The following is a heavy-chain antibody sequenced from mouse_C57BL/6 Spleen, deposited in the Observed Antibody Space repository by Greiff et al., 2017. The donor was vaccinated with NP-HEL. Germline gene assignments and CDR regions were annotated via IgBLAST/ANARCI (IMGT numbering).Heavy chain of an antibody. Sequence: EVKVVESGGGLVKPGGSLKLSCAASGFTFSDYGMHWVRQAPEKGLEWVAYISSGSSTIYYADTVKGRFTISRDNAKNTLFLQMTSLRSEDTAMYYCARPGDSSGYFAYWGQGTLVTVSA. CDR2: ISSGSSTI. J-gene: IGHJ3*01. CDR3: ARPGDSSGYFAY. CDR1: GFTFSDYG. D-gene: IGHD3-2*02. V-gene: IGHV5-17*01.